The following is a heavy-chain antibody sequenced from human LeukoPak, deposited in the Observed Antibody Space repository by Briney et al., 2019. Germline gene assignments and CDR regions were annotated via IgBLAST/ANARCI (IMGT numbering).Heavy chain of an antibody. CDR3: AREGPRGNSQFGY. V-gene: IGHV3-33*01. D-gene: IGHD2/OR15-2a*01. Sequence: GGSLRLSCAASGFTFSNYGMHWVRQAPGKGLEWVALIWYDGSNKYYADSVKGRLTIFRDNSKNTLFLQMNSLRAEDTAVYYCAREGPRGNSQFGYWGQGTLVTVSS. J-gene: IGHJ4*02. CDR1: GFTFSNYG. CDR2: IWYDGSNK.